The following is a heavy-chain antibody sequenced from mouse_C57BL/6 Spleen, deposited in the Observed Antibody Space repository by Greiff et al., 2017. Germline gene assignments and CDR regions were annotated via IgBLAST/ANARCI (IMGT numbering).Heavy chain of an antibody. Sequence: VQLKESGPGMVKPSQSLSLTCTVTGYSITSGYDWHWIRHFPGNKLEWMGYISYSGSTNYNPSLKSRISITHDTSKNHFFLKLNSVTTEDTATYYCARGGTGTRYFDVWGTGTTVTVSS. CDR2: ISYSGST. J-gene: IGHJ1*03. CDR1: GYSITSGYD. D-gene: IGHD4-1*01. CDR3: ARGGTGTRYFDV. V-gene: IGHV3-1*01.